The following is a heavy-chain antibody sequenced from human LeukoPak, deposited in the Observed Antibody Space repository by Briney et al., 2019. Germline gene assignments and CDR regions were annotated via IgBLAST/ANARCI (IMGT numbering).Heavy chain of an antibody. V-gene: IGHV4-34*01. D-gene: IGHD3-10*01. J-gene: IGHJ4*02. CDR2: INHSGST. CDR3: ARRAWFAKPIDY. Sequence: SETLSLTCAVYGASFSDFYWTWIRQSPGKGLEWIGEINHSGSTNYNPSLKSRVTISVDTSKNQFSLKLSSVTAADTAVYYCARRAWFAKPIDYWGQGTLVTVSS. CDR1: GASFSDFY.